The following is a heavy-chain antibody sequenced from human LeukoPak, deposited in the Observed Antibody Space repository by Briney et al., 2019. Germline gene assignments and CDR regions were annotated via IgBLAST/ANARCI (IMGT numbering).Heavy chain of an antibody. CDR3: ARAPRYCSSTSCQPNPFDY. D-gene: IGHD2-2*01. CDR1: GGSISSSSYY. J-gene: IGHJ4*02. Sequence: KPSETLSLTCSVSGGSISSSSYYWGWIRQPPGKGLEWIGSIYYSGSTYYNPSLKSRVTISVDTSKNQFSLKLSSVTAADTAVYYCARAPRYCSSTSCQPNPFDYWGQGTLVTVSS. CDR2: IYYSGST. V-gene: IGHV4-39*07.